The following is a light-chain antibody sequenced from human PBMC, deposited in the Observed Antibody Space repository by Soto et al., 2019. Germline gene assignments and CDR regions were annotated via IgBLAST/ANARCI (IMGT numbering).Light chain of an antibody. CDR3: QHMRT. V-gene: IGKV1-5*01. Sequence: DIQMTQSPSTLSASIGDRVTITCRASQNINNWIAWYQQKPGKAPKFLIYDASTLESGVPSRFSGSGFGTEFSLTISSLQPDDFGSYYCQHMRTFGQRGKAAI. CDR1: QNINNW. CDR2: DAS. J-gene: IGKJ1*01.